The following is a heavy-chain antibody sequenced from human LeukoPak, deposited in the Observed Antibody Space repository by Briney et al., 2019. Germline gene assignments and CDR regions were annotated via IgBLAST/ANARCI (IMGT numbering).Heavy chain of an antibody. CDR3: TRDPRL. Sequence: GGSLRLSCAASGFTFSNYGMHWVRQAPGKGLEWVAAIWYDGSNKYYGDSVKGRFTVSRDNSDNTLYLHMDRLRPEDTAVYFCTRDPRLWGQGTLVTVSS. CDR2: IWYDGSNK. V-gene: IGHV3-33*01. CDR1: GFTFSNYG. J-gene: IGHJ4*02.